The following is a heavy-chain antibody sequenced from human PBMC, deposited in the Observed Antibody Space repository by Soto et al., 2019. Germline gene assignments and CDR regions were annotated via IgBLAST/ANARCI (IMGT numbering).Heavy chain of an antibody. V-gene: IGHV3-30*18. CDR3: AKIRGRGKLSRPDYYYYGMDV. CDR1: GFTFSSYG. J-gene: IGHJ6*02. D-gene: IGHD1-7*01. CDR2: ISYDGSNK. Sequence: QVQLVESGGGVVQPGRSLRLSCAASGFTFSSYGMHWVRQAPGKGLEWVAVISYDGSNKYYADSVKGRFTSSRDNSKNTLYLQMNSLRAEDTAVYYCAKIRGRGKLSRPDYYYYGMDVWGQGTTVTVSS.